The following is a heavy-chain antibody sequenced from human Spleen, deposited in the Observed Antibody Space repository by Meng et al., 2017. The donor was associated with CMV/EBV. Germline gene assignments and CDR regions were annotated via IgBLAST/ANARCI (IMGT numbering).Heavy chain of an antibody. J-gene: IGHJ6*02. CDR3: ARAPGGDFWSGYYSSYYYSGMDV. V-gene: IGHV1-2*02. D-gene: IGHD3-3*01. CDR2: INPNSGGT. Sequence: ASVKVSCKASGYTFTGYYMHWVRQAPGQGLEWMGWINPNSGGTKYAQKFQGRVTMTRDTSISTVYMELSRLRSDDTAVYYCARAPGGDFWSGYYSSYYYSGMDVWGQGTTVTVSS. CDR1: GYTFTGYY.